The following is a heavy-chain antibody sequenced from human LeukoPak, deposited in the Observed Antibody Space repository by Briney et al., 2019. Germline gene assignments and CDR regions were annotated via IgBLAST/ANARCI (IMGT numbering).Heavy chain of an antibody. CDR1: GFTFSSYW. CDR3: ARERGIDFGVVIMSYYYYGMDV. CDR2: IKQDGSEK. Sequence: GGSLRLSCAASGFTFSSYWMSWVRQAPGKGLEWVANIKQDGSEKYYVDSVKGRFTISRDNAKNSLYLQMNSLRAEDTAVYYCARERGIDFGVVIMSYYYYGMDVWGQGTTVTVSS. D-gene: IGHD3-3*01. V-gene: IGHV3-7*01. J-gene: IGHJ6*02.